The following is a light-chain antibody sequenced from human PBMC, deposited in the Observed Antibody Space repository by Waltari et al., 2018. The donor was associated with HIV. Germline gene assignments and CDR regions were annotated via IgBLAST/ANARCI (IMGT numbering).Light chain of an antibody. CDR3: SSYTSSSTQVV. Sequence: QSALTQPASVSGSPGQSITISCPGTSSDVGGNNYVSWYQQHPGKAPKLMIYEVSNRPSGVSNPFSGSKSGNTASLTISGLQAEDEADYYCSSYTSSSTQVVFGGGTKLTVL. J-gene: IGLJ3*02. CDR2: EVS. V-gene: IGLV2-14*01. CDR1: SSDVGGNNY.